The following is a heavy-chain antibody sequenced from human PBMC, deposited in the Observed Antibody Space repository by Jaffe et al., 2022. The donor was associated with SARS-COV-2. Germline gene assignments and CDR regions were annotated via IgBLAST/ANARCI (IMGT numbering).Heavy chain of an antibody. CDR2: ISYDGSNK. CDR3: AKLSAPYDFWSGPTLYYYGMDV. J-gene: IGHJ6*02. CDR1: GFTFSSYG. Sequence: QVQLVESGGGVVQPGRSLRLSCAASGFTFSSYGMHWVRQAPGKGLEWVAVISYDGSNKYYADSVKGRFTISRDNSKNTLYLQMNSLRAEDTAVYYCAKLSAPYDFWSGPTLYYYGMDVWGQGTTVTVSS. D-gene: IGHD3-3*01. V-gene: IGHV3-30*18.